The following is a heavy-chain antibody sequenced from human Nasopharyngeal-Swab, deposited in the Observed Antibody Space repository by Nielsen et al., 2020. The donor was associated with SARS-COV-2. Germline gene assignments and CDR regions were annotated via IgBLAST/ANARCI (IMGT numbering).Heavy chain of an antibody. J-gene: IGHJ4*02. Sequence: GGSLRLSCAASGFTFSSYSMNWVRQAPGKGLEWVSSISSSSSYIYYADSVKGRFTISRDNAKNSLYLQMNSLRAEDTAVYYCAKDRLKYQLLCQAVDYWGQGTLVTVSS. CDR1: GFTFSSYS. CDR3: AKDRLKYQLLCQAVDY. D-gene: IGHD2-2*01. V-gene: IGHV3-21*04. CDR2: ISSSSSYI.